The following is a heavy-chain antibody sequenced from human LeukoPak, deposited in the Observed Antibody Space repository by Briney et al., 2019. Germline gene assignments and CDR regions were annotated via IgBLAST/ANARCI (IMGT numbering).Heavy chain of an antibody. D-gene: IGHD1-26*01. CDR2: INWNGGGT. V-gene: IGHV3-9*01. Sequence: PGGSLRLSCAATGFTFKDYGMHWVRQPPGKGLEWVSSINWNGGGTDYADSVNGRFTISRDNAKNSLYLQLSSLRPEDTALYYCAKHMRATNTYSFFGLDVWGQGTTVTVSS. CDR3: AKHMRATNTYSFFGLDV. J-gene: IGHJ6*02. CDR1: GFTFKDYG.